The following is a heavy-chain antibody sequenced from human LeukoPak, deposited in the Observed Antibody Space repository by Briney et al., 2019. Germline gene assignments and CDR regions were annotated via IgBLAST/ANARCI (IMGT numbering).Heavy chain of an antibody. CDR3: ASHDSSGYYPPFDF. CDR1: GFTFSSYE. D-gene: IGHD3-22*01. Sequence: GGSLRLSCAASGFTFSSYEMNWVRQAPGKGLEWVSVIYSGGSTYYADSVKGRFTISRDNSKNTLYLQMNSLRAEDTAVYYCASHDSSGYYPPFDFWGQGTLVTVSS. V-gene: IGHV3-53*01. J-gene: IGHJ4*02. CDR2: IYSGGST.